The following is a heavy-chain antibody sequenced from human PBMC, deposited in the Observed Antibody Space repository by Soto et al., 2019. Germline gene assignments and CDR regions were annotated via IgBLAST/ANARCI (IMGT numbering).Heavy chain of an antibody. CDR3: ARCGYSYGPNALVY. CDR2: IYYSGST. CDR1: EGTISSLGCY. Sequence: SLIMPHTCSVSEGTISSLGCYCSWIHQHPVKGLEWIGYIYYSGSTYYHPSLKSRVTISVDTFKNQFSLKLSSVTAADTAVYYCARCGYSYGPNALVYSGEGTLGTVSS. D-gene: IGHD5-18*01. V-gene: IGHV4-31*03. J-gene: IGHJ4*02.